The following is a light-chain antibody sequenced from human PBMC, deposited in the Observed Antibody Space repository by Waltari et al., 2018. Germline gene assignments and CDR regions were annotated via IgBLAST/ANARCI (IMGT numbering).Light chain of an antibody. CDR1: SSDVGRYNY. V-gene: IGLV2-14*01. J-gene: IGLJ1*01. CDR2: EVS. CDR3: SSYTTIFTYV. Sequence: QSALPQPASVSGSPGQSITISCPATSSDVGRYNYVSCYQQCPGKAPKLLVYEVSIRPSGVSDCFSGSKSGNTASLTISGLQAEDEADYYCSSYTTIFTYVFGTGTQVTVL.